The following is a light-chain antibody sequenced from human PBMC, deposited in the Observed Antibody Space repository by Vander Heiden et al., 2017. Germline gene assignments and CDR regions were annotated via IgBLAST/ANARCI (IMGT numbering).Light chain of an antibody. J-gene: IGKJ4*01. Sequence: VIWMTQSPSLLSASTGDRVTISCQMSQGISSYLAWYQQKPGKAPELLIYAASTLQSGVPSRFSGSGSGTDFTLTISCLQSEDFATYYCQQDDSFPHTFGGGTKVEIK. CDR2: AAS. CDR3: QQDDSFPHT. V-gene: IGKV1D-8*01. CDR1: QGISSY.